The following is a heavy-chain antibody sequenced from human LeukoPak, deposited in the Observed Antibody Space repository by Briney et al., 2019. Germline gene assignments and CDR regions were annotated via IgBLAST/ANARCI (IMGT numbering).Heavy chain of an antibody. V-gene: IGHV3-30-3*01. CDR1: GFTFSSYA. J-gene: IGHJ6*02. D-gene: IGHD2-15*01. Sequence: GGSLRLSCAASGFTFSSYAMHWVRQAPGKGLEWVAVISYDGSNKYYADSVKGRFTISRDKSKNTLYLQMNSLRAEDTAVYYCARDQGYCSGGSCYFYYYYGMDVWGQGTTVTVSS. CDR3: ARDQGYCSGGSCYFYYYYGMDV. CDR2: ISYDGSNK.